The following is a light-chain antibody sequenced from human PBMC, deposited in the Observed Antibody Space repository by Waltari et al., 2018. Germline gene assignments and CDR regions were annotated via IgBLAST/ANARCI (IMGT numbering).Light chain of an antibody. CDR2: TTS. V-gene: IGLV1-44*01. CDR3: AAWDDSPDGPV. J-gene: IGLJ3*02. Sequence: QSVMTQPPSASGTPGQRVTISCSGSSSNIGRNSVNWYQQLPGTAPKLLIYTTSQRPSGVPDRFSGSKSGTSASLAISGLQSEEEADYYWAAWDDSPDGPVFGGGTKLTVL. CDR1: SSNIGRNS.